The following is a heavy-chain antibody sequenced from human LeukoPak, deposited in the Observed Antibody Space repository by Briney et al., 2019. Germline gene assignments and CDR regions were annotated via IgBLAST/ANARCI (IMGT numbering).Heavy chain of an antibody. CDR3: AREEGAPIAAANI. Sequence: GASVKVSCRTSGYTFTSNGISWVRQAPGQGLEWMGWISPYNGNTNYEQKLQGRVTMTTDTSTSTAYMELRSLRSDDTAVYYCAREEGAPIAAANIWGLGTMVTVSS. D-gene: IGHD6-13*01. CDR2: ISPYNGNT. J-gene: IGHJ3*02. V-gene: IGHV1-18*01. CDR1: GYTFTSNG.